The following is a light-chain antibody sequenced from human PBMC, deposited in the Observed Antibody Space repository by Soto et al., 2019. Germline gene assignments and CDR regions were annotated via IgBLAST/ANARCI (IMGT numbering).Light chain of an antibody. V-gene: IGLV2-14*01. J-gene: IGLJ3*02. Sequence: QSVLTQPASVSGSPGQSITISCTGTSSDVGGYNYVSWYQQNPGKAPKLMIYEVSNRPSGVSNRFSGSKSGNTASLTISGLQAEDEADYYCSSYTSSSRVFGGGTKLTVL. CDR3: SSYTSSSRV. CDR2: EVS. CDR1: SSDVGGYNY.